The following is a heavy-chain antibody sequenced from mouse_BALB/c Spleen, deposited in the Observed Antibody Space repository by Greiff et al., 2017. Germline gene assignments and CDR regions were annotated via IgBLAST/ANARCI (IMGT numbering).Heavy chain of an antibody. V-gene: IGHV5-17*02. Sequence: EVQGVESGGGLVQPGGSRKLSCAASGFTFSSFGMHWVRQAPEKGLEWVAYISSGSSTIYYADTVKGRFTIARDNPKNTLFLQMTSLRSEDTAMYYCARGIYYDYGSSWFAYWGQGTMVTVSA. CDR1: GFTFSSFG. D-gene: IGHD2-4*01. CDR2: ISSGSSTI. CDR3: ARGIYYDYGSSWFAY. J-gene: IGHJ3*01.